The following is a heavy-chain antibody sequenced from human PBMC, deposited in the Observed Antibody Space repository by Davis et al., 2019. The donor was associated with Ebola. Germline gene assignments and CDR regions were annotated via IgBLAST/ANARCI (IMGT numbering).Heavy chain of an antibody. CDR1: GYSFSTYS. D-gene: IGHD2-2*01. CDR3: ARARIVVVPAATNLYYYYGMDV. CDR2: ISHRGTLI. V-gene: IGHV3-21*05. Sequence: GGSLRLSCAASGYSFSTYSMNWVRQAPGKGLEWVSYISHRGTLIYYADSVKGRFTISRDNAKNSLYLQMNSLRAEDTAVYYCARARIVVVPAATNLYYYYGMDVWGQGTTVTVSS. J-gene: IGHJ6*02.